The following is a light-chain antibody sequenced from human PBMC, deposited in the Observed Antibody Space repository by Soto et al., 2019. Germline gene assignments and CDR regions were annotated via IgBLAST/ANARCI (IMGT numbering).Light chain of an antibody. J-gene: IGKJ5*01. Sequence: EVVLTQSAATLSLSPGERATLSCRASQSINRYLAWYQQKPGQAPRLLIYYASNRAAGIPARFSGSGSGTDFTLTISSLEPEDFAVYYCQQRSNWPPITFGQGTRLEIK. CDR3: QQRSNWPPIT. CDR2: YAS. CDR1: QSINRY. V-gene: IGKV3-11*01.